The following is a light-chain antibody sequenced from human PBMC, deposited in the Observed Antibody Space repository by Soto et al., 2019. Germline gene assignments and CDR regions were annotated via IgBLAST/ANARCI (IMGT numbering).Light chain of an antibody. Sequence: QSALTQPACVSGSPGQSITISCTGTSSDVGGYNYVSWYQQHPGKAPKLMIYDVSNRPSGVSNRFSGSKSGNTASLTISGLQSEDEADYYCSSYSGSTSLAVFGGGTKLTVL. J-gene: IGLJ2*01. CDR3: SSYSGSTSLAV. V-gene: IGLV2-14*03. CDR1: SSDVGGYNY. CDR2: DVS.